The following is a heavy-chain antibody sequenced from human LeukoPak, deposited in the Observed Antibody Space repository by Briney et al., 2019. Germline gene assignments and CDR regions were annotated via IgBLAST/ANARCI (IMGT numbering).Heavy chain of an antibody. Sequence: NSSETLSLTCTVSGGSISSYYWSWIRQPPGKGLEWIGYIYYSGSTNYNPSLKSRVTMSVDTSKNQFSLKLSSVTAADTAVYYCARAPGAALDWGQGTLVTVSS. CDR3: ARAPGAALD. V-gene: IGHV4-59*12. CDR2: IYYSGST. J-gene: IGHJ4*02. D-gene: IGHD2-15*01. CDR1: GGSISSYY.